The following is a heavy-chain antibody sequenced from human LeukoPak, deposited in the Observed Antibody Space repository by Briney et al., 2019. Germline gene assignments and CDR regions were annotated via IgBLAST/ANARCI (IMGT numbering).Heavy chain of an antibody. J-gene: IGHJ4*02. V-gene: IGHV3-23*01. CDR3: AKLSLSGRSQSADY. CDR1: GFTFSSYA. D-gene: IGHD3-10*01. Sequence: GGSLRLSCAASGFTFSSYAMSWVRQAPGKGLEWVSAISGSGGSTYYADSVEGRFTISRDNSKNTLYLQMNSLRAEDTAVYYCAKLSLSGRSQSADYWGQGTLVTVSS. CDR2: ISGSGGST.